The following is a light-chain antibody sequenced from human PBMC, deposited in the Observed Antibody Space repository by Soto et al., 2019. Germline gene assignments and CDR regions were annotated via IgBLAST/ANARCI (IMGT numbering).Light chain of an antibody. CDR2: DAS. V-gene: IGKV3-11*01. Sequence: EIVLTQSPATLSLSPGERATLSCRASQSISLSLAWYQHKPGQAPRLLIYDASKRATGIPARFSGSGSGTDFTLTISSLEPEDFAVYYCQQYINWPRTFGQGTKVDIK. CDR3: QQYINWPRT. J-gene: IGKJ1*01. CDR1: QSISLS.